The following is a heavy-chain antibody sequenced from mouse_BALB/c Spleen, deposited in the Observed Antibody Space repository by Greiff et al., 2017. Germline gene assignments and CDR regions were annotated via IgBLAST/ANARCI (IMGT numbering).Heavy chain of an antibody. Sequence: EVMLVESGGGLVKPGGSLKLSCAASGFAFSSYDMSWVRQTPEKRLEWVAYISSGGGSTYYPDTVKGRFTISRDNAKNTLYLQMSSLKSEDTAMYYCAETARATSWFAYWGQGTLVTVSA. CDR1: GFAFSSYD. J-gene: IGHJ3*01. CDR2: ISSGGGST. CDR3: AETARATSWFAY. D-gene: IGHD3-2*01. V-gene: IGHV5-12-1*01.